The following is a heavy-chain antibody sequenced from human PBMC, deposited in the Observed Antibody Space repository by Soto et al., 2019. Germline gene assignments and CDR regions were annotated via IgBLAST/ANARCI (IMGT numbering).Heavy chain of an antibody. J-gene: IGHJ6*03. CDR3: AKRGVXASYHYMDV. CDR1: GFTFSTYA. V-gene: IGHV3-23*01. Sequence: EVRLLESGGGLVQPGGSLRPSCAASGFTFSTYAMRWARQAPGKGLEWVSGISEDSGTTYYADSVKGRFTISRDNSKNTLYLQINNLRAEDTAVYYCAKRGVXASYHYMDVWGKGTTVTVS. D-gene: IGHD5-18*01. CDR2: ISEDSGTT.